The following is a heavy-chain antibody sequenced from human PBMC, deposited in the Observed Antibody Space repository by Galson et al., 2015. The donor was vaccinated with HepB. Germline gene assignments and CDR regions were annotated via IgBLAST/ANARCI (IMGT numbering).Heavy chain of an antibody. Sequence: SVKVSCKASGGTFSTYTTSWVRQAPGQGLEWMGGIIPIFDKTNYAQKFQGRVTITADEPTSTVYMELSSLRSDDTAVYYCARDGEASGTYLDYWGQGTLVIVSS. V-gene: IGHV1-69*13. CDR3: ARDGEASGTYLDY. CDR1: GGTFSTYT. D-gene: IGHD1-26*01. CDR2: IIPIFDKT. J-gene: IGHJ4*02.